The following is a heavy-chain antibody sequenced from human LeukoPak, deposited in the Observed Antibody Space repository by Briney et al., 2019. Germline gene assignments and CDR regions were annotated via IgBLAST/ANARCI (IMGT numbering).Heavy chain of an antibody. CDR2: ISGGAGST. CDR1: AITFSTYA. Sequence: GGSLRLSCAASAITFSTYAMSWVRQAPGKGLECVSVISGGAGSTYYADSVKGRFTISRDNAKNSLYLQMNSLRAEDTAIYYCARDNLAAAGDDNFDIWGQGTMVTVSS. J-gene: IGHJ3*02. CDR3: ARDNLAAAGDDNFDI. D-gene: IGHD6-13*01. V-gene: IGHV3-23*01.